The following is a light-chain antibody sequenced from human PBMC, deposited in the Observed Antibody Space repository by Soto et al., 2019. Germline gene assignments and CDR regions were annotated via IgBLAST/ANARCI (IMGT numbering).Light chain of an antibody. V-gene: IGKV3-20*01. J-gene: IGKJ4*01. CDR1: QRVSSRY. Sequence: EIVLTQSPGTLSLSPGERATLSCRASQRVSSRYLAWYQQKPGKAPRLLIYGASSRATGTPDRFSGSGSERDLTLTISRLEPEDFAVYCCQHYCRSPLSFGGGTKVEIK. CDR3: QHYCRSPLS. CDR2: GAS.